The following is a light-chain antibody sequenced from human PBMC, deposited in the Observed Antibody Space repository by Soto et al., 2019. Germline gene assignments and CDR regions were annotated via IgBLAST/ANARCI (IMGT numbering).Light chain of an antibody. CDR1: RSEVGSYNL. J-gene: IGLJ1*01. CDR3: CSYAGSTSFAV. Sequence: QSALTQPASVSGSPGQSITISCTGTRSEVGSYNLVSWYQQRPGKAPKLVISEVSRRPSGVSNRFSGSKSGNTASLTISGLQAEDEADYYCCSYAGSTSFAVFGSGTKLNVL. CDR2: EVS. V-gene: IGLV2-23*02.